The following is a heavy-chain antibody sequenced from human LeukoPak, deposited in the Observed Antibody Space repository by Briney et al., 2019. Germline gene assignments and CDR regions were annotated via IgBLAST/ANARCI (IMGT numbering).Heavy chain of an antibody. D-gene: IGHD3-22*01. CDR1: GFTFSSYS. CDR2: ISGSGGST. CDR3: AKATGYYYDSSGYPGDY. V-gene: IGHV3-23*01. J-gene: IGHJ4*02. Sequence: GGSLRLSCAASGFTFSSYSMNWVRQAPGKGLEWVSAISGSGGSTYYADSVKGRFTISRDNSKNTLYLQMNSLRAEDTAVYYCAKATGYYYDSSGYPGDYWGQGTLVTVSS.